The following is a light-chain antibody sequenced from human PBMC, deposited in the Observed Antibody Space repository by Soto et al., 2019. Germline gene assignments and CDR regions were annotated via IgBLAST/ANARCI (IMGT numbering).Light chain of an antibody. Sequence: QSALTQPASVSGSPGQSITISCTGTNSDVGGYDFVSWYQQHPGKAPKLMIYEVTYRPSGVSNRFSGSKSGNTASLIISGLQAEDEADYYCGAYTSSNTRVFGTGTKLTV. CDR2: EVT. CDR1: NSDVGGYDF. CDR3: GAYTSSNTRV. J-gene: IGLJ1*01. V-gene: IGLV2-14*01.